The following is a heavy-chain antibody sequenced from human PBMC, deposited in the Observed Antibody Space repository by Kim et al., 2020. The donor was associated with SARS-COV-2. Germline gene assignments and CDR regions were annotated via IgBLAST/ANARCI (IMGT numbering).Heavy chain of an antibody. CDR3: AKRCEFDWLLRVGSYFDY. V-gene: IGHV3-23*03. D-gene: IGHD3-9*01. Sequence: VKGRFTISRDKSKNTLYLQMNSLRAEDTAVYYCAKRCEFDWLLRVGSYFDYWGQGTLVTVSS. J-gene: IGHJ4*02.